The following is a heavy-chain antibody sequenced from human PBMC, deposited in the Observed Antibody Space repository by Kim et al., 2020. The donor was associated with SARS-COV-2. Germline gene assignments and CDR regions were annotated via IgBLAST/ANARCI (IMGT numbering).Heavy chain of an antibody. V-gene: IGHV4-34*01. Sequence: SETLSLTCAVYGGSFSGYYWSWIRQPPGKGLEWIGEINHSGSTNYNPSLKSRVTISVDTSKNQFSLKLSSVTAADTAVYYCARVELAYYSSGSWYGYYYYGMDVWGQGTTVTVSS. CDR1: GGSFSGYY. J-gene: IGHJ6*02. CDR2: INHSGST. D-gene: IGHD6-13*01. CDR3: ARVELAYYSSGSWYGYYYYGMDV.